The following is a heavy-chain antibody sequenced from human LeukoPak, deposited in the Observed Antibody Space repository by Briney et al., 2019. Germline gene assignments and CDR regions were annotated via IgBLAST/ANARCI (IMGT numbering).Heavy chain of an antibody. Sequence: GGSLRLSCAASGFTFSDYNMNWVRQSPGKGLVWVSRVNSDGKTTTFADSVKGRFTISRDNAQNTLYLQMYSLSAEDTAVYYCARDYPPDWGQGTLVTVSA. J-gene: IGHJ4*02. CDR3: ARDYPPD. CDR2: VNSDGKTT. V-gene: IGHV3-74*01. CDR1: GFTFSDYN.